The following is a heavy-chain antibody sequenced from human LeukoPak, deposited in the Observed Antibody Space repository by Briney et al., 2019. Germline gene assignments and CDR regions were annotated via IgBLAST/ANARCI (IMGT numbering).Heavy chain of an antibody. CDR1: GFTFSMSA. J-gene: IGHJ4*02. D-gene: IGHD6-13*01. V-gene: IGHV3-30-3*01. CDR3: ARGRAGIAAAGFDY. Sequence: PGGSLRLSCATSGFTFSMSAMHWVRLAPAKGLDWVAVISFDGGNKFYADSVKGRFSISRDNSKNTLYLQMNSLGLDDAAVYFSARGRAGIAAAGFDYWGQGTLVTVSS. CDR2: ISFDGGNK.